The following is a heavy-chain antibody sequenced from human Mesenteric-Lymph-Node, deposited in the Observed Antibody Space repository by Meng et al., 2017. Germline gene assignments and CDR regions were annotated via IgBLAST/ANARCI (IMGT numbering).Heavy chain of an antibody. CDR2: IKEDGSEK. Sequence: GGSLRLSCAASGFTFSNYWMSWVRQAPGKGLEWVANIKEDGSEKYYVDSVKGRFTISRDNAKNSLYLQMNSLRAEDTAVYYCARDLWYKSGWSPFDYWGQGTLVTVSS. D-gene: IGHD6-19*01. CDR1: GFTFSNYW. J-gene: IGHJ4*02. V-gene: IGHV3-7*01. CDR3: ARDLWYKSGWSPFDY.